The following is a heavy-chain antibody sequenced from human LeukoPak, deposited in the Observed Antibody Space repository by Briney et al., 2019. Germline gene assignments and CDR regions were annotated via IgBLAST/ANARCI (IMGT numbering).Heavy chain of an antibody. CDR1: GGSMSSNY. J-gene: IGHJ4*02. CDR3: ARGGWSLDY. Sequence: PSETLSLTCTISGGSMSSNYWSWIRQPPGKGLEWIGYIYYSGSTNYNPSLKSRVPISVDTSKSQFSLRLSSVTAADTALYYCARGGWSLDYWGQGTLVAVSS. CDR2: IYYSGST. V-gene: IGHV4-59*01. D-gene: IGHD6-19*01.